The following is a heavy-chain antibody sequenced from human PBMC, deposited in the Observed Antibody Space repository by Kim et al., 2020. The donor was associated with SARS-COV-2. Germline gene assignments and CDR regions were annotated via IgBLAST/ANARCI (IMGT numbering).Heavy chain of an antibody. CDR3: ARPIRRGTYYYYGMDV. CDR2: ISSSSSTI. Sequence: GGSLRLSCAASGFTFSSYSMNWVRQAPGKGLEWVSYISSSSSTIYYADSVKGRFTISRDNAKNSLYLQMNSLRDEDTAVYYCARPIRRGTYYYYGMDVWGQGTTVTVSS. V-gene: IGHV3-48*02. J-gene: IGHJ6*02. D-gene: IGHD1-1*01. CDR1: GFTFSSYS.